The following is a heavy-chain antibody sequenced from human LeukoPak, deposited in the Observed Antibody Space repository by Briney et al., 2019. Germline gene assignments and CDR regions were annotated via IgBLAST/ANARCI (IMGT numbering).Heavy chain of an antibody. V-gene: IGHV1-18*04. CDR2: ISAYNGNT. Sequence: GASVKVSCKASGYTFTSYGISWVRQAPGQGLEWMGWISAYNGNTNYAQKLQGRVTMTTDTSTSTVYMELRSLRSDDTAVYYCARTYGSGSNWFDPWGQGTLVTVSS. CDR3: ARTYGSGSNWFDP. D-gene: IGHD3-10*01. J-gene: IGHJ5*02. CDR1: GYTFTSYG.